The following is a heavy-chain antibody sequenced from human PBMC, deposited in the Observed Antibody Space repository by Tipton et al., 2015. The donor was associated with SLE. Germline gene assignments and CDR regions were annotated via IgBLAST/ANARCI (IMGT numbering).Heavy chain of an antibody. CDR2: IFYSGIT. J-gene: IGHJ4*02. CDR1: GYSISSGYY. Sequence: TLSLTCTVSGYSISSGYYWGWIRQPPGKGLEWIGSIFYSGITYYNPSLKSRVVISVDTSENEVSLKLTSVTGADTALYYCARDSRVCLYDRGGYYQLANRHFDSWGRGTLVIVSS. CDR3: ARDSRVCLYDRGGYYQLANRHFDS. V-gene: IGHV4-38-2*02. D-gene: IGHD3-22*01.